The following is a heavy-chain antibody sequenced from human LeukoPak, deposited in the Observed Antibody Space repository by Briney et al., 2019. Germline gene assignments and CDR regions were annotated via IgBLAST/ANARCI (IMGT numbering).Heavy chain of an antibody. Sequence: GGSLRLSCAASGFTFSRYNMNWVRQAPGKGLEWVSYISYSSTTIYYADSVKGRFTISRDNAKNSLYVQMNSLRDEDTAVYYCAGDDWEYWGQGTLVTVSS. CDR1: GFTFSRYN. J-gene: IGHJ4*02. CDR2: ISYSSTTI. D-gene: IGHD1-26*01. V-gene: IGHV3-48*02. CDR3: AGDDWEY.